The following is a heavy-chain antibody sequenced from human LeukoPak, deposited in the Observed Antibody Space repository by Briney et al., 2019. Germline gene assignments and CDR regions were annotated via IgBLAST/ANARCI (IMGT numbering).Heavy chain of an antibody. CDR1: GGSFSGYY. CDR2: IIHSGST. J-gene: IGHJ4*02. D-gene: IGHD2-8*01. CDR3: ARGILVTVYAAFDY. V-gene: IGHV4-34*01. Sequence: SETLSLTCGVYGGSFSGYYWTWIRQSPGMGLEWIGEIIHSGSTNYNPSLTSRVTISVDTSKNQFSLELSSVTSADTAVYYCARGILVTVYAAFDYWGQGTLVTVSS.